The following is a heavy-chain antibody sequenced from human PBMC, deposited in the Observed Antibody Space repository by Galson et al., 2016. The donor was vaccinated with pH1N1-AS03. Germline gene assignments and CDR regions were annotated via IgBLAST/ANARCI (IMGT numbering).Heavy chain of an antibody. CDR2: ISGADLST. J-gene: IGHJ4*02. CDR3: ANPRASGTTMVTRLDY. V-gene: IGHV3-23*01. D-gene: IGHD5-18*01. Sequence: LRLSCAASGFTFSTYAMSWVRQAPGKGLEWVSSISGADLSTYYADSVKGRFTVSRDNSKNTLYLQMNGLRAKDTAIYYCANPRASGTTMVTRLDYWGQGILVTVSA. CDR1: GFTFSTYA.